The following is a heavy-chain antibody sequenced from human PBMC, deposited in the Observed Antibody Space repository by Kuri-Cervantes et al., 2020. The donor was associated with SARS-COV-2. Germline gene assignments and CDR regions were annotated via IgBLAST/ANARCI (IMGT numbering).Heavy chain of an antibody. V-gene: IGHV4-4*07. Sequence: SETLSLTCTVSGGSISSYYWSWIRQPAGKGLEWIGRIYTSGSTNYNPSLKSRVTMSVDTSKNQFSLKLSSVTAADTAVYYCAREFPQGRIFGVVPTRYYYYYMDVWGKGTTVTVSS. CDR2: IYTSGST. CDR1: GGSISSYY. D-gene: IGHD3-3*01. CDR3: AREFPQGRIFGVVPTRYYYYYMDV. J-gene: IGHJ6*03.